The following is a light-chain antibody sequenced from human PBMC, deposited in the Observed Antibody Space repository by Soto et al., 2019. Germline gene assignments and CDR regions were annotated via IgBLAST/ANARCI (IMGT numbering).Light chain of an antibody. V-gene: IGLV2-23*02. Sequence: QSVLTQPASVSGSHGQSITISCTGTTSNVGGFNLVSWYQQHPGKAPKLILYEVNTRPSGVSDRFSGSKSGNTASLSISGLQPEDEGDYYCCSYAGVTTVIFGGGTQLTVL. J-gene: IGLJ2*01. CDR3: CSYAGVTTVI. CDR1: TSNVGGFNL. CDR2: EVN.